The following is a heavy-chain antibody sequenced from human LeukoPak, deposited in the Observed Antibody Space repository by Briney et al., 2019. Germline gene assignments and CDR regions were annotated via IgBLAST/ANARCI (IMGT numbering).Heavy chain of an antibody. D-gene: IGHD3-10*01. CDR1: GYTFTSYD. CDR2: MNPNSGNT. CDR3: ARGYGPYYYYYGMDV. J-gene: IGHJ6*02. Sequence: ASVKVSCKASGYTFTSYDINWVRQATGQGLEWMGWMNPNSGNTGYAQKFQGRVTMTRNTSISTAYMELSSLRSEDTAVYYCARGYGPYYYYYGMDVWGQGTTVTVSS. V-gene: IGHV1-8*01.